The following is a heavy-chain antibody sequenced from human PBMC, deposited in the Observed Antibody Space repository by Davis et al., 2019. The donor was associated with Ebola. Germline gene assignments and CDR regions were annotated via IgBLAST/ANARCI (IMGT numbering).Heavy chain of an antibody. CDR3: ARVGDYIWGSSTYYFDY. CDR1: GDSISSSSYY. V-gene: IGHV4-39*01. CDR2: IYYSGST. D-gene: IGHD3-16*01. Sequence: MPSETLSLTCTVSGDSISSSSYYWAWIRQPPGKGLEWIGSIYYSGSTYYNPSLKSRVIISADTSKNQLSLKLSSVTAADTAVYYCARVGDYIWGSSTYYFDYWGQGTLVTVSS. J-gene: IGHJ4*02.